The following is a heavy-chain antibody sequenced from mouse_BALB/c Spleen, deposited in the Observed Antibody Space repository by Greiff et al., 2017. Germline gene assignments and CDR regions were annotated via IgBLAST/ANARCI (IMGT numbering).Heavy chain of an antibody. Sequence: VKLVESGPGLVAPSQSLSITCTVSGFSLSRYSVHWVRQPPGKGLEWLGMIWGGGSTDYNSALKSRLSISKDNSKSQVFLKMNSLQTDDTAMYYCARSQFITTATGAMDYWGQGTSVTVSS. CDR3: ARSQFITTATGAMDY. J-gene: IGHJ4*01. CDR1: GFSLSRYS. CDR2: IWGGGST. D-gene: IGHD1-2*01. V-gene: IGHV2-6-4*01.